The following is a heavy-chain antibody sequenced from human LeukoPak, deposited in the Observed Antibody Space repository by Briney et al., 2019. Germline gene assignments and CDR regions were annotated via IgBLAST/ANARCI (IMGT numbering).Heavy chain of an antibody. Sequence: SVKVSCKASGGTFISYAISWVRQAPGQGLEWMGGIIPIFGTANYAQKFQGRVTITADESTSTAYMELSSLRSEDTAVYYCAAPAYCSSTSCYFDYWGQGTLVTVSS. CDR3: AAPAYCSSTSCYFDY. CDR1: GGTFISYA. V-gene: IGHV1-69*01. CDR2: IIPIFGTA. J-gene: IGHJ4*02. D-gene: IGHD2-2*01.